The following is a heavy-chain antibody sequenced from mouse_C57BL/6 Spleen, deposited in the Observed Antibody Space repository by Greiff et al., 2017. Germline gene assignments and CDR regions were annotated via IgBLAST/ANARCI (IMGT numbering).Heavy chain of an antibody. V-gene: IGHV1-64*01. J-gene: IGHJ4*01. CDR1: GYTFTSYW. CDR3: ARNYGSPLYAMDY. D-gene: IGHD1-1*01. Sequence: QVQLQQPGAELVKPGASVKLSCKASGYTFTSYWMHWVKQRPGQGLEWIGMIHPNSGSTNYNEKFKSKATLTVDKSSSTAYMQLSSLTSEDSAVXYCARNYGSPLYAMDYWGQGTSVTVSS. CDR2: IHPNSGST.